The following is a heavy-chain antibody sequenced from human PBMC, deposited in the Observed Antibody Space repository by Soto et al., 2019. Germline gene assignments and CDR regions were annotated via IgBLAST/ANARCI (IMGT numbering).Heavy chain of an antibody. CDR1: GFTFKSYA. J-gene: IGHJ4*02. CDR2: ITGSGDST. CDR3: AKELSNDYNLAYFAH. D-gene: IGHD4-4*01. V-gene: IGHV3-23*01. Sequence: GGSLRLSCAASGFTFKSYAVSWVRQAPGKGLEWVSVITGSGDSTYYADSVKGRFTISRDNSKNTLYLQMNSLRAEDTAVYYCAKELSNDYNLAYFAHSGQGTLVTVSS.